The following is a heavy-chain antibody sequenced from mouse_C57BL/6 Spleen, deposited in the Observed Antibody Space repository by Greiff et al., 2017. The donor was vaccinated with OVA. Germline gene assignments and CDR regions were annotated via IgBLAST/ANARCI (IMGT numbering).Heavy chain of an antibody. V-gene: IGHV1-62-2*01. CDR2: FYPGSGSI. D-gene: IGHD2-1*01. CDR1: GYTFTEYT. CDR3: ARHEDGLIYYGNYGRNAMDY. J-gene: IGHJ4*01. Sequence: QVQLQQSGAELVKPGASVKLSCKASGYTFTEYTIHWVKQRSGQGLEWIGWFYPGSGSIKYNEKFKDKATLTADKSSSTVYMELSRLTSEDSAVYFCARHEDGLIYYGNYGRNAMDYWGQGTSVTVSS.